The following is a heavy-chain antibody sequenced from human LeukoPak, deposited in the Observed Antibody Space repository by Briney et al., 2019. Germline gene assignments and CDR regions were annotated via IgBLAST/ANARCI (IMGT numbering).Heavy chain of an antibody. CDR2: INPNSGGT. D-gene: IGHD3-3*01. CDR3: ARDLGLEWLMAADY. Sequence: ASVKVSCKASGYTFTGYYMHWVRQAPGQGLEWMGWINPNSGGTNYAQKFQGRVTMTRDTSISTAYMELSRLRSDDTAVYYCARDLGLEWLMAADYWGQGTLVTVSS. J-gene: IGHJ4*02. V-gene: IGHV1-2*02. CDR1: GYTFTGYY.